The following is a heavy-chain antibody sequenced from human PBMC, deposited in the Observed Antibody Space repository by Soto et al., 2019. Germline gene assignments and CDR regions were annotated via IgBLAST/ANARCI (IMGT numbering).Heavy chain of an antibody. V-gene: IGHV4-30-4*01. CDR1: GDSITSDDYY. CDR3: ARASVQIITSYHAMDV. J-gene: IGHJ6*02. Sequence: QVQLQASGPGLLRPSQTLSLTCTVSGDSITSDDYYWTWIRQPPGKGLEWLGHIYYTGSTSYNPSLKSRGSIPLDTSKNQFSLRVRSVTAADTAVYYCARASVQIITSYHAMDVWGHGTSNIVSS. CDR2: IYYTGST. D-gene: IGHD3-22*01.